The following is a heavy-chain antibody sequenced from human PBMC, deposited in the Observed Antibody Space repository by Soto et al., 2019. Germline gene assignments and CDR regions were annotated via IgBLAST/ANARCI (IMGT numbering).Heavy chain of an antibody. V-gene: IGHV1-69*13. J-gene: IGHJ5*02. Sequence: EASVKVSCKASGGTFSSYAISWVRQAPGQGLEWMGGIIPIFGTANYAQKFQGRVTITADESTSTAYMELSSLRSEDTAVYYCARTGYYDSSINWFDPWGQGTLVTVSS. CDR2: IIPIFGTA. D-gene: IGHD3-22*01. CDR3: ARTGYYDSSINWFDP. CDR1: GGTFSSYA.